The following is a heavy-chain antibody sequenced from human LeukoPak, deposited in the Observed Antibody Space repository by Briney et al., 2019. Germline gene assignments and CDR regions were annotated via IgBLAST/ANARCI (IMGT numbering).Heavy chain of an antibody. V-gene: IGHV4-59*01. D-gene: IGHD3-10*01. J-gene: IGHJ4*02. CDR3: ARARWFGELAFGY. Sequence: SETLSLTCTVSGGSISSYYWSWIRQPPGKGLEWIGYIYYSGSTNYNPSLKSRVTISVDTSKNQFSLKLSSVTAADTAVYYCARARWFGELAFGYWGQGTLVTVSS. CDR1: GGSISSYY. CDR2: IYYSGST.